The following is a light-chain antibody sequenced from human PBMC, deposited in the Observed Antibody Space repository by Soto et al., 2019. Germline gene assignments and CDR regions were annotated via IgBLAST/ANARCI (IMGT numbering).Light chain of an antibody. CDR2: DVS. V-gene: IGKV3-20*01. Sequence: EVVLTQSPDTLSLSPGERATLSCRTSQGVTTNFAWYQQKSGQSPRLLIYDVSIRATGVPARFSATGSETDFTLIINRLEPEDVAIYYCQQYGGSPRITFGQGTRLEIK. J-gene: IGKJ5*01. CDR1: QGVTTN. CDR3: QQYGGSPRIT.